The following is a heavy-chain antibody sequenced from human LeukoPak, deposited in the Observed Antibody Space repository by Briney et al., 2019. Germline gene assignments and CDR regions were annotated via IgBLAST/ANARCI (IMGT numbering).Heavy chain of an antibody. J-gene: IGHJ5*01. CDR3: AREVGCYDYVCGSYRYCRRLYFDP. V-gene: IGHV4-34*01. CDR1: GGSFSGYY. D-gene: IGHD3-16*02. Sequence: SETLYLTSAVYGGSFSGYYWSRIRQPPGTGLEWIGEINHSGSTNYKPSLKSRVTISVDTSKNQVSLKLSSVTAAHTAVYYGAREVGCYDYVCGSYRYCRRLYFDPWGQGTLVTVSS. CDR2: INHSGST.